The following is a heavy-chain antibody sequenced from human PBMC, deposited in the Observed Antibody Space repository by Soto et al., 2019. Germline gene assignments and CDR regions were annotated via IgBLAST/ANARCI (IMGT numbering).Heavy chain of an antibody. V-gene: IGHV1-2*04. CDR2: INPNSGGT. CDR3: ARGGIAAALATSDY. CDR1: GYSIKYYG. Sequence: GASVTVSCKASGYSIKYYGINWVRQAPGQGLEWMGWINPNSGGTNYAQKFQGWVTMTRDTSISTAYMELSRLRSDDTAVYYCARGGIAAALATSDYWGQGTLVTVSS. J-gene: IGHJ4*02. D-gene: IGHD6-13*01.